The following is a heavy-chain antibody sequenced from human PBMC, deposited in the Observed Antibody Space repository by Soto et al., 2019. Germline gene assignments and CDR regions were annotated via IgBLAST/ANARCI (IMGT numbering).Heavy chain of an antibody. Sequence: SSETLSLTCAVYGGSFSGYYWSWIRQPPGKGLEWIGEINHSGSTNYNPSLKSRVTISVDTSKNQFSLKLSSVTAADTAVYYCARGVAAAGTSPLNWFDPWGQGTLVTVSS. V-gene: IGHV4-34*01. J-gene: IGHJ5*02. D-gene: IGHD6-13*01. CDR3: ARGVAAAGTSPLNWFDP. CDR1: GGSFSGYY. CDR2: INHSGST.